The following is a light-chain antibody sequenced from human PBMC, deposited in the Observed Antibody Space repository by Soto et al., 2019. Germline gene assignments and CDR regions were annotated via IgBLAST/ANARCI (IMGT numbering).Light chain of an antibody. CDR3: QQYGGSPIT. V-gene: IGKV3-20*01. CDR2: GAS. J-gene: IGKJ5*01. CDR1: QSVTTR. Sequence: DIVLTQSPGTLSLSPGERVTLSCRASQSVTTRLAWYQHKPGQAPTLLRSGASNRASGVPVRFSGSGSGTDFTLTITRLEPEDFALYYCQQYGGSPITFGLGTRLEIK.